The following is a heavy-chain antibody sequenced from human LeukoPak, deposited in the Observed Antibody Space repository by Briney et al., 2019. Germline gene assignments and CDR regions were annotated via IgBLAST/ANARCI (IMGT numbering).Heavy chain of an antibody. CDR2: IWYDGSNK. J-gene: IGHJ4*02. V-gene: IGHV3-33*01. D-gene: IGHD6-13*01. CDR1: GFTFSSYG. CDR3: ARDGGSSCPDY. Sequence: GGSLRLSCAASGFTFSSYGMHWVRQAPGKELEWVAVIWYDGSNKYYADSVKGRFTISRDNSKNTLYLQTNSLRAEDTAVYYCARDGGSSCPDYWGQGTLVTVSS.